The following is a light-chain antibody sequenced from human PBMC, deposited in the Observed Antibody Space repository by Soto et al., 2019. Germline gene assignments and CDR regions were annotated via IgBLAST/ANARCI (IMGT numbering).Light chain of an antibody. J-gene: IGKJ1*01. CDR1: QGIGND. CDR2: AAS. V-gene: IGKV1-17*01. CDR3: LQHNTYPLP. Sequence: DIQMTQSPSSLSASVGDRVTITCRASQGIGNDLGWYQQKPGKAPKRLIYAASSLQSGVPSRFSGSGSGTEFTLTISSLQPEDFAAYYCLQHNTYPLPFGQGTKVEL.